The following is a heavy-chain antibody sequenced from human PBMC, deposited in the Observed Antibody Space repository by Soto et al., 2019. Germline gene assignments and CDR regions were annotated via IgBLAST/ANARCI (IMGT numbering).Heavy chain of an antibody. V-gene: IGHV3-30-3*01. Sequence: GGSLRLSCAASGFTFSSYAMHWVRQAPGKGLEWVAVISYDGSNKYYADSVKGRFTISRDNSKNTLYLQMNSLRAEDTAVYYCARVGYCSGGSCPTPTGGAFDIWGQGTMVTVSS. J-gene: IGHJ3*02. D-gene: IGHD2-15*01. CDR2: ISYDGSNK. CDR3: ARVGYCSGGSCPTPTGGAFDI. CDR1: GFTFSSYA.